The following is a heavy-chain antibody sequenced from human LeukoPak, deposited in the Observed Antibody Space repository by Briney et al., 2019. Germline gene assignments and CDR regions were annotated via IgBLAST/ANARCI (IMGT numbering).Heavy chain of an antibody. D-gene: IGHD2-15*01. J-gene: IGHJ5*02. Sequence: SETLSLTCAVYGGSFSGYYWSWIRQPPGKGLEWIGEINHSGSTNYNPSLKSRVTISVDKSKNQFSLKLSSVTAADTAVYYCATETNRYCSGGSCWNEGDFDPWGQGTLVTVSS. V-gene: IGHV4-34*01. CDR1: GGSFSGYY. CDR3: ATETNRYCSGGSCWNEGDFDP. CDR2: INHSGST.